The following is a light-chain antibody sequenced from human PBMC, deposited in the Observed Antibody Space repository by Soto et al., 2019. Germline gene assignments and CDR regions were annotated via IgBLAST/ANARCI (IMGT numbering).Light chain of an antibody. CDR3: QQQYNYPT. CDR2: RAS. J-gene: IGKJ1*01. Sequence: GDRVTITFRASQSIRDYLAWYQQKPGKAPKLLIYRASSLESEVPSRFSGRGSGTDFTLTISGIQPDDFATDDCQQQYNYPTFGQGTKVDIK. V-gene: IGKV1-5*03. CDR1: QSIRDY.